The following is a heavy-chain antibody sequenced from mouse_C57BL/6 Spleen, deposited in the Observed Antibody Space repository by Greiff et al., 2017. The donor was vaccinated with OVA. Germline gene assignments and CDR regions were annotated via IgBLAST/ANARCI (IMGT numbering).Heavy chain of an antibody. D-gene: IGHD4-1*01. CDR1: GFNIKDDY. CDR3: TTLANWNFDY. Sequence: EVQLQQSGAELVRPGASVKLSCTASGFNIKDDYMHWVKQRPEQGLEWIGWIDPENGDTEYASKFQGKATITADTSSNTAYLQLSSLTSDDTAVYYCTTLANWNFDYWGQGTTRTVSS. CDR2: IDPENGDT. J-gene: IGHJ2*01. V-gene: IGHV14-4*01.